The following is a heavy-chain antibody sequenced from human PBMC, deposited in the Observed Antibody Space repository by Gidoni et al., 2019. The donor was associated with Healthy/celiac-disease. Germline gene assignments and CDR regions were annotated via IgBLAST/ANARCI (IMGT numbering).Heavy chain of an antibody. J-gene: IGHJ6*02. V-gene: IGHV1-69*01. CDR1: GGTFSSYA. Sequence: EVKKPGSSVKVSCKASGGTFSSYAISWVRQAPGQGLEWMGGIIPIFGTANYAQKFQGRVTITADESTRTAYMELNSLRSEDTAVYYCARESRAYYGMDVWGQGTTVTVSS. CDR3: ARESRAYYGMDV. CDR2: IIPIFGTA.